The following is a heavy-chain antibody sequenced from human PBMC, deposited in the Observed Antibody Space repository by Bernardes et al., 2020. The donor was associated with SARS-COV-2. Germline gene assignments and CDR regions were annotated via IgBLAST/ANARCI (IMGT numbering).Heavy chain of an antibody. CDR3: ARDGCSCSSCYQIAGYYGMDV. D-gene: IGHD2-2*01. Sequence: GGSLRLSCAASGFTFDDFYMSWIRQAPGKGLEWVAYVSCRSSYIKYAESVKGRFSISRDNVNNSLTLEMSSLRAEDTAVYYCARDGCSCSSCYQIAGYYGMDVWGQGTTVTVSS. CDR2: VSCRSSYI. CDR1: GFTFDDFY. J-gene: IGHJ6*02. V-gene: IGHV3-11*06.